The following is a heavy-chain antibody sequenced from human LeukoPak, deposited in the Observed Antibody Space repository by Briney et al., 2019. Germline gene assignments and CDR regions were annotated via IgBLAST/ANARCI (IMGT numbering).Heavy chain of an antibody. J-gene: IGHJ3*02. Sequence: GGSLRLSCAASGFTFSSYAMSWVRQAPGKGLEWVSAISGSGGSRYYADSVKGRFTISRDNSKNTLYLQMNSLRAEDTAVYYCAKDLGYYDSSGGDAFDIWGQGTMVTVSS. CDR2: ISGSGGSR. CDR3: AKDLGYYDSSGGDAFDI. V-gene: IGHV3-23*01. D-gene: IGHD3-22*01. CDR1: GFTFSSYA.